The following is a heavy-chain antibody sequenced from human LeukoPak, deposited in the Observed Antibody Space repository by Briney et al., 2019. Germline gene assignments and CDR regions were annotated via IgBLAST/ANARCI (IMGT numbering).Heavy chain of an antibody. J-gene: IGHJ4*02. Sequence: SETLSLTCTVSGDSISSSNCYWGWIRQPPGKGLEWIGSIYFSGGTYYNASLKSRVTISVDTSKNQFSLKLSSVTAADTAVYYCAGGSGPPPDYWGQGTLVTVSS. CDR3: AGGSGPPPDY. V-gene: IGHV4-39*07. CDR2: IYFSGGT. CDR1: GDSISSSNCY. D-gene: IGHD2-15*01.